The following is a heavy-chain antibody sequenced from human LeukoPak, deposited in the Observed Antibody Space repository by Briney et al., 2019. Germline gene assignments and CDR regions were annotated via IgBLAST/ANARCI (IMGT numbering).Heavy chain of an antibody. J-gene: IGHJ4*02. CDR1: GFTFSDYY. Sequence: GGSLRLSCAASGFTFSDYYMSWVRQAPGKGLEWVASIKNDGSERYYVDSVRGRYTISRDNTKNSLFLQMSSLRAEDTAVYYCATDRGWRTSGYYLYYFEYWGQGTLVTFSS. D-gene: IGHD3-3*01. V-gene: IGHV3-7*01. CDR2: IKNDGSER. CDR3: ATDRGWRTSGYYLYYFEY.